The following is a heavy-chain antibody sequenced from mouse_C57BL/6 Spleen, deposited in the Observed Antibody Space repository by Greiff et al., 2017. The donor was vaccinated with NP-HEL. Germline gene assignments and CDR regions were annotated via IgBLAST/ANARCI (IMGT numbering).Heavy chain of an antibody. CDR3: ATLYGSPWFAY. CDR1: GYAFSSSW. CDR2: IYPGDGDT. J-gene: IGHJ3*01. Sequence: QVQLQQSGPELVKPGASVKISCKASGYAFSSSWMNWVKQRPGKGLEWIGRIYPGDGDTNYNGKFKGKATLTADKYSSTAYMQLSSLTSEDSAVYFCATLYGSPWFAYWGQGTLVTVSA. V-gene: IGHV1-82*01. D-gene: IGHD2-1*01.